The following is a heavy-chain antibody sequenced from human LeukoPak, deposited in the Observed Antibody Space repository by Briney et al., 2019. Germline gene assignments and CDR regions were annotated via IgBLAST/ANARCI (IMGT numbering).Heavy chain of an antibody. CDR1: GFTFSSFW. CDR3: ARVRHCRATNACYSWFDL. Sequence: GGSLRLSCAGSGFTFSSFWMQWVRRVPGKGLMWVSRMSSDGSYTEYADSVKGRFTISRDNAKNTLYLQMDSLRAEDTAVYHCARVRHCRATNACYSWFDLWGRGTLVTVSS. J-gene: IGHJ5*02. D-gene: IGHD2-21*02. CDR2: MSSDGSYT. V-gene: IGHV3-74*01.